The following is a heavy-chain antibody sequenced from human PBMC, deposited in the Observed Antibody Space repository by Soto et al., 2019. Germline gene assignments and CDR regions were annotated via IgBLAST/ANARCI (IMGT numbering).Heavy chain of an antibody. CDR2: ISAYKGDT. D-gene: IGHD3-3*01. CDR3: ARPVRFLEWLSTFDY. J-gene: IGHJ4*02. CDR1: GYTFSDYG. V-gene: IGHV1-18*01. Sequence: QVQLVQSGAEVAKPGASVKVSCKSSGYTFSDYGISWLRQAPGQGLEGMGWISAYKGDTNYPHKFQGRVTMTTNTTTSTAYWQLRSLRSDDTAVYYCARPVRFLEWLSTFDYWGQGNLVTVSS.